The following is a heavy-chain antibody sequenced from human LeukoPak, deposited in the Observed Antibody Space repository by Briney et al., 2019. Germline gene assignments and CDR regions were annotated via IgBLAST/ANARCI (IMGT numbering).Heavy chain of an antibody. CDR1: GGSFSGYY. J-gene: IGHJ4*02. D-gene: IGHD3-22*01. Sequence: SETLSLTCAVYGGSFSGYYWSWIRQPPGKGLEWIGEINHSGSTNYNPSLKSRVTISVDTSKNQFSLKLSSVTAADTAVYYCARYDSSGYYYSFDYWGQGTLVTVSS. CDR2: INHSGST. V-gene: IGHV4-34*01. CDR3: ARYDSSGYYYSFDY.